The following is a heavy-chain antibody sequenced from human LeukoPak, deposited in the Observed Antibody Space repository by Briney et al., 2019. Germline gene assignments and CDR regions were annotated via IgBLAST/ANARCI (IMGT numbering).Heavy chain of an antibody. CDR2: IRYDESNK. Sequence: GGSLRLSCAASGFTLSSYGMHWVRQAPGKGLEWVAFIRYDESNKYYADSVKGRFAISRDNSKNTLYLQMNSLRVEDTAVYYCAKGRVSSTSGSYSSFDYWGQGTLVTVSS. J-gene: IGHJ4*02. V-gene: IGHV3-30*02. CDR3: AKGRVSSTSGSYSSFDY. D-gene: IGHD2-2*01. CDR1: GFTLSSYG.